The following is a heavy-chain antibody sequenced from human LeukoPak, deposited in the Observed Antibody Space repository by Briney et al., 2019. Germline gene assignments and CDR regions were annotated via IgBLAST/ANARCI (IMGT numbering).Heavy chain of an antibody. CDR2: IYPGDSNT. CDR3: ARQDPAYCSSTSCRAAFDI. CDR1: GYSFTSYW. D-gene: IGHD2-2*01. J-gene: IGHJ3*02. V-gene: IGHV5-51*01. Sequence: GESPKISCKGSGYSFTSYWIGWVRQMPGKGLEWMGIIYPGDSNTRYSPSFQGQVTISADKSISTAYLQWSSLKASDTAMYYCARQDPAYCSSTSCRAAFDIWGQGTMVTVSS.